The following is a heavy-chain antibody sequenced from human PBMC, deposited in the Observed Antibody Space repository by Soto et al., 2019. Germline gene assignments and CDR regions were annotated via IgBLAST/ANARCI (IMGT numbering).Heavy chain of an antibody. Sequence: SETLSLTCAVYGGSFSGYYWSWIRQPPGKGLEWIGEINHSGSTNYNPSLKSRVTISVDTSKNQFSLKLSSVTAADTAVYYCARGPWGKPYHDSSGSKVGYWGHGTLVTVS. CDR3: ARGPWGKPYHDSSGSKVGY. V-gene: IGHV4-34*01. CDR2: INHSGST. D-gene: IGHD3-22*01. J-gene: IGHJ4*01. CDR1: GGSFSGYY.